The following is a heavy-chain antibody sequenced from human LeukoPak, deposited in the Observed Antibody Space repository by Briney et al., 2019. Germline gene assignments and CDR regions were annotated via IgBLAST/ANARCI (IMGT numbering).Heavy chain of an antibody. CDR3: ASTRGEQWPFDY. D-gene: IGHD6-19*01. CDR1: GFTFGNAW. Sequence: SGGSLRLSCAASGFTFGNAWMTWVRQAPGKGLEWVSYISSSSSYTNYADSVKGRFTISRDNAKNSLYLQMNSLTAEDTAVYYCASTRGEQWPFDYWGQGTLVTVSS. J-gene: IGHJ4*02. V-gene: IGHV3-11*03. CDR2: ISSSSSYT.